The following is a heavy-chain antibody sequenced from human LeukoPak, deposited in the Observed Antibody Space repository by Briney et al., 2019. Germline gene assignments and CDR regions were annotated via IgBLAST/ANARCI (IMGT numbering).Heavy chain of an antibody. D-gene: IGHD6-13*01. V-gene: IGHV4-39*07. CDR3: ARWVKRGYSSPVVAFDI. Sequence: PSETLSLTCTVSGGSIRSGDHYWGWIRQPPGKGLEWIGNIYYSGSTNYNPSLKSRVTISVDTSKNQFSLKLSSVTAADTAVYYCARWVKRGYSSPVVAFDIWGQGTMVTVSS. CDR1: GGSIRSGDHY. J-gene: IGHJ3*02. CDR2: IYYSGST.